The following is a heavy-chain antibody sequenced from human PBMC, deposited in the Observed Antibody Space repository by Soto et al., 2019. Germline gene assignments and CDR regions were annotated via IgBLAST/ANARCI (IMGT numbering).Heavy chain of an antibody. J-gene: IGHJ4*02. CDR1: GGSIYRSGYY. CDR2: IYYRAMP. CDR3: ARGSALLFYYFDY. D-gene: IGHD6-13*01. Sequence: QVQLQESGPGLVKPSETLSLTCTVSGGSIYRSGYYWSWLRQPPGKGLEWIGYIYYRAMPYYNPSLKSRVTISVDTSKNQFSLSMTSVTAADTAVYYCARGSALLFYYFDYWGQGTPVTVSS. V-gene: IGHV4-30-4*01.